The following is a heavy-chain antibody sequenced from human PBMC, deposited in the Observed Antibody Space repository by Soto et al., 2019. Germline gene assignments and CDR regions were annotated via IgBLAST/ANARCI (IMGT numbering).Heavy chain of an antibody. Sequence: SVEVSFKASGGTFGSYAISWVRQAPGQGLEWMGGIIPIFGTANYAQKFQGRVTITADKSTSTAYMELSSLRSEDTAVYYCASSPPYSKSGVWGYWGQGTLVTVSS. V-gene: IGHV1-69*06. CDR2: IIPIFGTA. CDR3: ASSPPYSKSGVWGY. CDR1: GGTFGSYA. J-gene: IGHJ4*02. D-gene: IGHD3-16*01.